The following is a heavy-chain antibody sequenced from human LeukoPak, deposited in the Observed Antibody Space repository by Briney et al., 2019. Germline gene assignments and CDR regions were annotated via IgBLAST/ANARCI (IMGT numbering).Heavy chain of an antibody. CDR3: AKDVRRCNGGCT. CDR1: GFTFTTYS. D-gene: IGHD4-23*01. J-gene: IGHJ5*02. V-gene: IGHV3-23*01. Sequence: GPLRLSCAASGFTFTTYSFSWVRQAPGKGLEWVSGISASGGDTFYADSVKGRFTISRDNSKNTLSLQMNSLRVEDTAIYYCAKDVRRCNGGCTWGQGTLVTVSS. CDR2: ISASGGDT.